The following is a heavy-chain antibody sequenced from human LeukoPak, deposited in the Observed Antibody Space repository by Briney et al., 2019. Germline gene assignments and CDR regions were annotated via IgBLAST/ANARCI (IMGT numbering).Heavy chain of an antibody. D-gene: IGHD2-8*02. V-gene: IGHV4-59*01. J-gene: IGHJ5*02. Sequence: SETLSLTCTVSGGSISRYYWSWIRQPPGKGLEWIGYIYSSENTYYNPSLNSRVTISVDTSKNQFSLKLSSVTAADTAVYYCAREVRFCTGDTCHRWFDPWGQGTLVTVSS. CDR1: GGSISRYY. CDR3: AREVRFCTGDTCHRWFDP. CDR2: IYSSENT.